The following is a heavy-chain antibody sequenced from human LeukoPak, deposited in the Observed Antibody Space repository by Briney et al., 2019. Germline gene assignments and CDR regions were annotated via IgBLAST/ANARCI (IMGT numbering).Heavy chain of an antibody. D-gene: IGHD3-10*01. CDR3: ASLRSGSGTFYNDY. J-gene: IGHJ4*02. Sequence: PGGSLRLSCAASGFTFRNYGMQWVRQTPRKGLEWETLISYDGSDKYYADSVKGRFSISRDNSKNTLYLQMNSVRAEDTAVYYCASLRSGSGTFYNDYWGQGTLVTVSS. CDR2: ISYDGSDK. V-gene: IGHV3-30*03. CDR1: GFTFRNYG.